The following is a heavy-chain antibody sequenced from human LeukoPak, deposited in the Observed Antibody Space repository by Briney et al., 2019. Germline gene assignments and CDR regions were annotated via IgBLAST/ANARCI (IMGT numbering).Heavy chain of an antibody. D-gene: IGHD3-22*01. Sequence: GASVKVSCNASGYTFTGYYMHWVRQAPGQGLEWMGWINPNSGGTNYAQKFQGRVTMTRDTSISTAYMELSRLRSDDTAVYYCARDLGLTYYYDSSGYPSDWGQGTLVTVSS. V-gene: IGHV1-2*02. CDR2: INPNSGGT. CDR1: GYTFTGYY. CDR3: ARDLGLTYYYDSSGYPSD. J-gene: IGHJ4*02.